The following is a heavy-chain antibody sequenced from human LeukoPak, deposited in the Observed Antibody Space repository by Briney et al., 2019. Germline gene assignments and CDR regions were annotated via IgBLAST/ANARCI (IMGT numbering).Heavy chain of an antibody. J-gene: IGHJ4*02. CDR1: GFTFSSYS. CDR2: ISSSSSYI. Sequence: GGSLRLSCAASGFTFSSYSMNWVRQAPGKGLEWVSSISSSSSYIYYADSVKGRFTISRDNAKNSLYLQMNSLRAEDTALYHCARALRSGSYYPGDYWGQGTLVTVSS. D-gene: IGHD1-26*01. V-gene: IGHV3-21*04. CDR3: ARALRSGSYYPGDY.